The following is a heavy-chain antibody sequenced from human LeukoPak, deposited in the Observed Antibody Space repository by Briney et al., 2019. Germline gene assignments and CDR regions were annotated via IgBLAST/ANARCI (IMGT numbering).Heavy chain of an antibody. Sequence: SETLSLTCTVSGGSISSGDFHWSWIRQPPGKGLEWIGYIYYSGTTYYKPSLKSRVTIELDTSKRQFSLKLTSVTAADTAIYYCARVAGSCFDYWGQGTLVTVSS. J-gene: IGHJ4*02. CDR1: GGSISSGDFH. CDR3: ARVAGSCFDY. D-gene: IGHD1-26*01. CDR2: IYYSGTT. V-gene: IGHV4-30-4*01.